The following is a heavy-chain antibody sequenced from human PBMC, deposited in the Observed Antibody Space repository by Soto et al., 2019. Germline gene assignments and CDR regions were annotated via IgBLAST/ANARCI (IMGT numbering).Heavy chain of an antibody. CDR2: INAGNGNT. Sequence: ASVKVSCKASGYTFTSYAMHWVRQAPGQRLEWMGWINAGNGNTKYSQKFQGRVTITRDTSASTAYMELSSLRSEDTALYYCARDEGSSPYYYYYMDVWGKGTTVTVSS. CDR3: ARDEGSSPYYYYYMDV. J-gene: IGHJ6*03. D-gene: IGHD6-13*01. V-gene: IGHV1-3*01. CDR1: GYTFTSYA.